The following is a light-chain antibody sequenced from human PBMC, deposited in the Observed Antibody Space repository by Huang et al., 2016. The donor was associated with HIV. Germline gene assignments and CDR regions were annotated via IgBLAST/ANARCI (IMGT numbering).Light chain of an antibody. CDR2: AAS. CDR3: QQLHTYPIT. CDR1: QDIGTS. J-gene: IGKJ5*01. V-gene: IGKV1-13*02. Sequence: AVQLTQSPSSLSASVGDTVIISCRASQDIGTSLAWYQQRTGRAPKLRFSAASTLQTGVPSRFSGDSAGTYFTLFITNLQPEDFATYYCQQLHTYPITFGQGTRLDMK.